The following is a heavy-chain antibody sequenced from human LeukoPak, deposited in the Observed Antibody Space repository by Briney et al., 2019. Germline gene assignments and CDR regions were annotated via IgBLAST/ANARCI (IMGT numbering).Heavy chain of an antibody. CDR3: AASTKHTAMVDY. D-gene: IGHD5-18*01. CDR2: IGSSSSYI. J-gene: IGHJ4*02. Sequence: GGSLRLSCAASGFTFSWYSMNWVRPAPGKGLEWVSSIGSSSSYIYYAESVKGRFTISRDNAKNSLHLQMNSLRAEDTAVYYCAASTKHTAMVDYWGQGTLVTVSS. CDR1: GFTFSWYS. V-gene: IGHV3-21*01.